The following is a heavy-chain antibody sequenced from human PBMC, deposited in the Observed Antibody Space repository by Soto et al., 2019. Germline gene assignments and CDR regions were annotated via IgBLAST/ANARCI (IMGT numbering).Heavy chain of an antibody. CDR3: ARPLYYYDSSGYYVTSECFQH. CDR1: GGTFSNYA. Sequence: SVKVSCKASGGTFSNYAISWVRQAPGQGLEWMGGIIPSFGTTNYAQNFQDRVTITADKSTSTAYLELRSLRSEDTAVYYCARPLYYYDSSGYYVTSECFQHWGQGTLVTVSS. J-gene: IGHJ1*01. CDR2: IIPSFGTT. D-gene: IGHD3-22*01. V-gene: IGHV1-69*06.